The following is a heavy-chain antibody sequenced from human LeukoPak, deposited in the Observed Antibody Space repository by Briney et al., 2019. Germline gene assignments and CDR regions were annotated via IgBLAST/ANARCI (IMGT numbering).Heavy chain of an antibody. CDR2: INPSGGST. CDR3: ARDVDTAMVKGGYFDY. D-gene: IGHD5-18*01. J-gene: IGHJ4*02. V-gene: IGHV1-46*01. Sequence: ASVKVSCKASGGSFITNAISWVRQAPGQGLEWMGIINPSGGSTSYAQKFQGRVTMTRDTPTSTVYMELSSLRSEDTAVYYCARDVDTAMVKGGYFDYWGQGTLVTVSS. CDR1: GGSFITNA.